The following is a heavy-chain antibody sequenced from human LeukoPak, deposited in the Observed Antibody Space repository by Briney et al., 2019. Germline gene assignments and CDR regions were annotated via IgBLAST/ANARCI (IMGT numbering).Heavy chain of an antibody. CDR2: IYYGGTT. Sequence: PSETLSLTCTVSGGSLSSHYWSWIRQPPGKGLEWIGYIYYGGTTNYNPSLKSRVTISVDTSKNQFSLKLSSVTAADTAVYYCARGVYIAAAQYGYWGQGTLVTVSS. CDR3: ARGVYIAAAQYGY. V-gene: IGHV4-59*11. D-gene: IGHD6-13*01. CDR1: GGSLSSHY. J-gene: IGHJ4*02.